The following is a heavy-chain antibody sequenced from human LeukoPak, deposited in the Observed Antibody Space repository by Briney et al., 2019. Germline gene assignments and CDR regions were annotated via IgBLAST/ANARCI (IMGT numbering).Heavy chain of an antibody. CDR1: GFTVSSNY. V-gene: IGHV3-53*01. J-gene: IGHJ4*02. CDR2: IYSGGST. D-gene: IGHD6-19*01. Sequence: GGSLRLSCAASGFTVSSNYMSWVRQAPGKGLEWVSVIYSGGSTYYADSVKGRFTISRDNSKNTLDLQMNRMRAEDTAVYYCASSGYSSGWGLWYWGQGTLVTDSS. CDR3: ASSGYSSGWGLWY.